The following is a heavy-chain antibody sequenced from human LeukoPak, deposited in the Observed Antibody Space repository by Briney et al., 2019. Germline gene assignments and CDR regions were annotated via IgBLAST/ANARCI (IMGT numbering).Heavy chain of an antibody. CDR1: GGSIRSYY. V-gene: IGHV4-59*08. CDR2: VYYSGST. Sequence: SETLSLTCTVSGGSIRSYYCSWIRQPPGKGLEWVGYVYYSGSTSYNPSLKSRVSISVDASKNQFSLKLSSVTAADTAVYYCARHFTGPGTYTPYFGMDVWGQGTTVTVSS. CDR3: ARHFTGPGTYTPYFGMDV. D-gene: IGHD3-16*01. J-gene: IGHJ6*02.